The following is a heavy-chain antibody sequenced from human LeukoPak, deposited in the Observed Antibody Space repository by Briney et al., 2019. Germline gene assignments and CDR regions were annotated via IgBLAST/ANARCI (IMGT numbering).Heavy chain of an antibody. V-gene: IGHV3-7*01. D-gene: IGHD3-22*01. J-gene: IGHJ4*02. Sequence: GGPLRLSCVASGFSLSSYWMSWARQAPGKGLEWVANIKQDGSEKDYVDSVKGRFTISRDNAKNSLYLQMNSLRGEDTAVYYCVPHYFDSSGFYYGYWGQGTLVTVSS. CDR3: VPHYFDSSGFYYGY. CDR1: GFSLSSYW. CDR2: IKQDGSEK.